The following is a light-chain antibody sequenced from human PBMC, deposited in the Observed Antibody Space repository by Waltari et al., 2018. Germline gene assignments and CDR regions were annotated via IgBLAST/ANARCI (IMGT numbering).Light chain of an antibody. V-gene: IGLV1-44*01. J-gene: IGLJ3*02. CDR2: LNN. CDR1: SSNIGSNT. CDR3: ATWDDGLSGVV. Sequence: QSVLTQPPSASGTPGQRVTISCSGSSSNIGSNTVTWYQHLPGTAPKPLIYLNNRRPSGVPDRFSGSKSGTSASLAISGLQSEDEALYYCATWDDGLSGVVFGGGTKVTVL.